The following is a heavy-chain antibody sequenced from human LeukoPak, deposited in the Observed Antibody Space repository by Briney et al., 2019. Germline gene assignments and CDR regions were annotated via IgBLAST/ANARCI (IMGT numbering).Heavy chain of an antibody. V-gene: IGHV4-59*08. Sequence: SETLSLTCTVSGGSISSYYWSWIRQPPGKGLEWIGYIYYSGSTNYNPSLKSRVTISVDTSKNQFSLKLSSVTAADTAVYYCARHSHYYDSSGPFGAFDIWGQGTMVTVSS. D-gene: IGHD3-22*01. CDR3: ARHSHYYDSSGPFGAFDI. J-gene: IGHJ3*02. CDR2: IYYSGST. CDR1: GGSISSYY.